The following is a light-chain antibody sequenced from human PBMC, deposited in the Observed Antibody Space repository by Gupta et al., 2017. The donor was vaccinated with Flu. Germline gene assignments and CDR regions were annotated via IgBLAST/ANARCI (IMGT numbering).Light chain of an antibody. CDR2: ESS. CDR3: QQKHNSIFL. Sequence: DIEMTQSPSTLSASVGDRVTFTCRASQNILRFLAWYQHKPGQAPKLLIYESSTVAYGVPSRFSGSGSETEFSLSISGRQPDDFATYYCQQKHNSIFLFGRGTKVYI. CDR1: QNILRF. J-gene: IGKJ4*01. V-gene: IGKV1-5*03.